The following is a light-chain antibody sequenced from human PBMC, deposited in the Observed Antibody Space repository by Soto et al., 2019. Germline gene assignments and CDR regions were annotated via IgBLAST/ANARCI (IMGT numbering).Light chain of an antibody. CDR1: DSNIGSNS. CDR2: YNN. CDR3: AAWDASLSACV. J-gene: IGLJ1*01. V-gene: IGLV1-47*02. Sequence: QSVLTQPPSASGTAGQVVTISCSGGDSNIGSNSVYWYQHLPRMAPKLLIYYNNQRPSGVPARFSGSRSGTSASLPIVGLRSEDEAVYYCAAWDASLSACVFGNGTKLTVL.